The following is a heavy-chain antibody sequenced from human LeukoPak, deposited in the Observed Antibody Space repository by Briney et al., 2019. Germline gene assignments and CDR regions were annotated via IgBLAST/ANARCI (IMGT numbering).Heavy chain of an antibody. Sequence: PGGSLRLSCAASGFTFSSYWMTWVRQAPGKGLEWVANIKQDGSEKYYVDSVKGRFTISRDNAKNSLYLQMNSLRVEDTAIYYCAKGAEIDHWGQGTLVTVSS. V-gene: IGHV3-7*03. CDR1: GFTFSSYW. J-gene: IGHJ4*02. CDR3: AKGAEIDH. CDR2: IKQDGSEK.